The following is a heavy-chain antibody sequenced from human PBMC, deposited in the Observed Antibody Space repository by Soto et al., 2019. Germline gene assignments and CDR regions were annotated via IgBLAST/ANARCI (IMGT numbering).Heavy chain of an antibody. V-gene: IGHV3-74*01. J-gene: IGHJ5*02. CDR2: INSDGDTS. Sequence: GGSLRLSCVASGFGFHTYWMHWVRQVPGKGLVWVARINSDGDTSTYADSVKGRFSISRDNTKNTLVLQMNGLRDDATAVYYCTRDCVDYYGSGNYYPRFDPWGQGALVTVSS. D-gene: IGHD3-10*01. CDR3: TRDCVDYYGSGNYYPRFDP. CDR1: GFGFHTYW.